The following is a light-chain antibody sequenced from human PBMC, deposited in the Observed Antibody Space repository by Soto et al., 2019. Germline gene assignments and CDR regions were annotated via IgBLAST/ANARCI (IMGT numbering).Light chain of an antibody. V-gene: IGLV1-44*01. Sequence: SVLTHPPSASGTPGQRVTISCSGSSSNIGSNIVNWYQQLPGTAPKVLIHSNNQRPSGVPDRFSGSKSGTSASLAISGLQAGDEADYHCAAWDDRMTGHVFGTGTKVTVL. CDR1: SSNIGSNI. CDR2: SNN. J-gene: IGLJ1*01. CDR3: AAWDDRMTGHV.